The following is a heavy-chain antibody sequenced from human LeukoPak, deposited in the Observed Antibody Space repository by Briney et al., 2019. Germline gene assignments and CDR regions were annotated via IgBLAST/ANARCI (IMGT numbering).Heavy chain of an antibody. J-gene: IGHJ6*04. Sequence: GGSLRLSCAASGFTFNSYAMNWVRRSPGKGLEWVSAISGGGGGTYYADSVKGRFTISRDNSKNSLYLQMNSLRAEDTALYYCAKDRHNWKGVAYYYYGMDVWGKGTTVTVSS. CDR2: ISGGGGGT. V-gene: IGHV3-23*01. CDR1: GFTFNSYA. CDR3: AKDRHNWKGVAYYYYGMDV. D-gene: IGHD1-1*01.